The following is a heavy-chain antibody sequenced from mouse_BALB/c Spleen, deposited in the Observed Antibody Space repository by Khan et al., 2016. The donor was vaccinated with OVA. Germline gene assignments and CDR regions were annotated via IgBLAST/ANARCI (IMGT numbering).Heavy chain of an antibody. V-gene: IGHV3-8*02. J-gene: IGHJ3*01. CDR1: GDSNTSGY. D-gene: IGHD2-14*01. CDR2: IIYTGYT. Sequence: EVQLQESGPSLVKPSQTLSLTCSVTGDSNTSGYWNWIRKFPGNKLEYMGYIIYTGYTYYNPSLQSRISITRHTSKNQYYLQLNSVTDEDTATYYCARSTYRYAFVYWGQGTLVTVSA. CDR3: ARSTYRYAFVY.